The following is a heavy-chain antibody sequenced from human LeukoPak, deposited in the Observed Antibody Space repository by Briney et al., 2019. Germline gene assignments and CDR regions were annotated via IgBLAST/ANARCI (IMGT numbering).Heavy chain of an antibody. J-gene: IGHJ3*02. CDR3: ASGGDFASDGLDI. D-gene: IGHD2-21*02. Sequence: GGSLRLSCAASGFTFSRYWMHWVRQVPGKGLVWVSRINSEGSSKSYADSVKGRFSISRDNAKNTLFLQMNSLRGDDTAVYFCASGGDFASDGLDIWGQGSMVTVS. CDR2: INSEGSSK. V-gene: IGHV3-74*01. CDR1: GFTFSRYW.